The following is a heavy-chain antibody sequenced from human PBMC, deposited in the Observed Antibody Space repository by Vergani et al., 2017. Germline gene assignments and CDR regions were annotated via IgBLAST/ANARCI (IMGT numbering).Heavy chain of an antibody. Sequence: EVQLVESGGGLVQPGGSLRLSCAASGFTFSSYAMHWVRQAPGKGLEYVSAISSNGGSTYYANSVKGRFTISRDNSKNTLYLQMGSLRAEDMAVYYCARDPWWSSAAAGTGLLIHYGMDVWGQGTTVTVSS. CDR1: GFTFSSYA. CDR3: ARDPWWSSAAAGTGLLIHYGMDV. CDR2: ISSNGGST. V-gene: IGHV3-64*01. J-gene: IGHJ6*02. D-gene: IGHD6-13*01.